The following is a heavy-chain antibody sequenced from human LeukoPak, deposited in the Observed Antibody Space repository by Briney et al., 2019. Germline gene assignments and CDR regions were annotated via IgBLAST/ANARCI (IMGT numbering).Heavy chain of an antibody. V-gene: IGHV1-24*01. Sequence: ASVKVSCKVSGYTLTELSMHWVRQAPGKGLEWMGGFDPEDGETIYAQKFQGRVTMTEDTSIDTAFMELSSLRSEDTAVYYCATKLDMVRGVIITPKPNWFDPWGQGTLVTVSS. D-gene: IGHD3-10*01. CDR1: GYTLTELS. CDR2: FDPEDGET. J-gene: IGHJ5*02. CDR3: ATKLDMVRGVIITPKPNWFDP.